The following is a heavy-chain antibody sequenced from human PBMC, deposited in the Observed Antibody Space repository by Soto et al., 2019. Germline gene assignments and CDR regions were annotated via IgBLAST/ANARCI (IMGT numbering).Heavy chain of an antibody. J-gene: IGHJ4*02. Sequence: PSETLSLTCIVSGGSISSSSYYWGWIRQPPGKGLEWIGSIYYSGSTYYNPSLKSRVTISVDTSKNQFSLKLSSVTAADTAVYYCARRDRGVVAASGIDYWGQGTLVTVSS. D-gene: IGHD2-15*01. CDR3: ARRDRGVVAASGIDY. V-gene: IGHV4-39*01. CDR2: IYYSGST. CDR1: GGSISSSSYY.